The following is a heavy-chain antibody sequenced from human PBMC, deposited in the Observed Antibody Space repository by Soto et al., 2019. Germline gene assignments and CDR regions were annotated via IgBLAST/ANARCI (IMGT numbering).Heavy chain of an antibody. CDR2: INPMGGST. D-gene: IGHD6-13*01. CDR1: GYTFINYY. V-gene: IGHV1-46*01. CDR3: ARDLAAGDL. J-gene: IGHJ5*02. Sequence: QEQLVQSGAEVKEPGASVKVSCKASGYTFINYYIHWVRQAPGQGLEWMAIINPMGGSTNYAQEFQGRVTLTSDTSTSTGYMELSSRRFEDTALFYCARDLAAGDLWGQGTLVTVSS.